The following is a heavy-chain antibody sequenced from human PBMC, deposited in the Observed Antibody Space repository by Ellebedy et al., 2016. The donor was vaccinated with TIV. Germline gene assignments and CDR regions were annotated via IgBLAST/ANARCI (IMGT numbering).Heavy chain of an antibody. CDR1: GGTFSSYV. D-gene: IGHD1-1*01. Sequence: AASVKVSCKASGGTFSSYVITWVRQAPGQGLEWMGWMNPDSGKTGCAQKFQGRVTMTRNTSISTAYLEVNSLTSEDTAVYYCARGGTTGEKNWFDPWGQGTLVIVSS. J-gene: IGHJ5*02. V-gene: IGHV1-8*02. CDR3: ARGGTTGEKNWFDP. CDR2: MNPDSGKT.